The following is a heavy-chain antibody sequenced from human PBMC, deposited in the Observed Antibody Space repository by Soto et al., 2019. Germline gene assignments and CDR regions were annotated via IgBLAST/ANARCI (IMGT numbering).Heavy chain of an antibody. CDR1: GLTFSTYG. V-gene: IGHV3-33*01. CDR2: IWYDGINK. J-gene: IGHJ5*02. Sequence: QVQLVESGGGVVQPGRSLRLSCAASGLTFSTYGMHWVRQSPGKGLEWVAFIWYDGINKKYADSVKGRFTISRDNSKNMVFLEMNSLRVEDTAVYHCARDPIHGSGLLDAWGQGTLVTVSS. CDR3: ARDPIHGSGLLDA. D-gene: IGHD3-10*01.